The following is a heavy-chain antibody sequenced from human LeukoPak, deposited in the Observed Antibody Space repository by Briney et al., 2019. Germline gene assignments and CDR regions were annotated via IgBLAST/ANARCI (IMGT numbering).Heavy chain of an antibody. V-gene: IGHV4-34*01. Sequence: ASETLSLTCAVYGGSFSGYYWSWIRQPPGKGLEWIGEINHSGSTNYNPSLKSRVTISVDTSKNQFSLKLSSVTAADTAVYYCARGAGGVAARPSHTRYFDYWGQGTLVTVSS. CDR3: ARGAGGVAARPSHTRYFDY. CDR1: GGSFSGYY. D-gene: IGHD6-6*01. CDR2: INHSGST. J-gene: IGHJ4*02.